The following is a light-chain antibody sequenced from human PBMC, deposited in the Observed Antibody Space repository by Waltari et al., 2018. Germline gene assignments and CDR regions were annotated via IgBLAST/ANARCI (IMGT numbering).Light chain of an antibody. Sequence: QSLLTQPPSASGTPGQRVTISCSGSHSNIGSNTVDWYQQLPGKAPKLLISTNVQRPSGVPDRFSGSKSGTSASLAITGLQAEDEADYYCQSYDSSLSKVFGGGTKLTVL. CDR2: TNV. CDR3: QSYDSSLSKV. J-gene: IGLJ2*01. CDR1: HSNIGSNT. V-gene: IGLV1-44*01.